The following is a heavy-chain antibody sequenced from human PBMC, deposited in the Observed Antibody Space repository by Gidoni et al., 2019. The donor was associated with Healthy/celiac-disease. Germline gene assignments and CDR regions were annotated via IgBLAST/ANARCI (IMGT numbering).Heavy chain of an antibody. J-gene: IGHJ4*02. CDR2: IWYDGSNK. CDR1: GFTLSSYG. D-gene: IGHD2-2*01. V-gene: IGHV3-33*01. Sequence: QVQLVESGGGVVQPGRSLRLSCAASGFTLSSYGMHWVRQAPVKGLEWVAVIWYDGSNKYYADSVKGRFTISRDNSKNTLYLQMNSLRAEDTAVYYCARDDIVVVPAAIPDYWGQGTLVTVSS. CDR3: ARDDIVVVPAAIPDY.